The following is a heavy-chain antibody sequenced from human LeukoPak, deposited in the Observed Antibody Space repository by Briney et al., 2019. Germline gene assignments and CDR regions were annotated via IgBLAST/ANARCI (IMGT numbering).Heavy chain of an antibody. D-gene: IGHD6-19*01. J-gene: IGHJ4*02. CDR3: ARGRGIAVGQTPFDY. CDR2: INWNGGST. V-gene: IGHV3-20*04. Sequence: GGSLRLSCAASGFTFDDYGMSWVRQAPGKGLEWVSGINWNGGSTGYADSVKGRFTVSRDNAKNSLYLQMNSLRAEDTALYYCARGRGIAVGQTPFDYWGQGTLVTVSS. CDR1: GFTFDDYG.